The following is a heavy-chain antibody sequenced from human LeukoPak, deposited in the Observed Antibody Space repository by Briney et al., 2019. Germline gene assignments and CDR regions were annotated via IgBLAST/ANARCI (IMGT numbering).Heavy chain of an antibody. CDR3: ARHPGEFLRPDKYYFDY. D-gene: IGHD1-1*01. Sequence: PGESLKISCKGSGYSFTSYWFGWVRQMPGKGLEWMGIIYPGDSDTRYSPSFQGQVTISADKSISTAYLQWSSLKASDTAMYYCARHPGEFLRPDKYYFDYWGQGTLVTVSS. CDR2: IYPGDSDT. J-gene: IGHJ4*02. CDR1: GYSFTSYW. V-gene: IGHV5-51*01.